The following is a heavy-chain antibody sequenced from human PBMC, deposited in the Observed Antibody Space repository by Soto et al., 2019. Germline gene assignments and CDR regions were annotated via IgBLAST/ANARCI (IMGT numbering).Heavy chain of an antibody. CDR1: GGTFSSYA. D-gene: IGHD3-10*01. J-gene: IGHJ4*02. CDR3: ARVNELLWFGELFHYYFDY. V-gene: IGHV1-69*01. Sequence: QVQLVQSGAEVKKPGSSVKVSCKASGGTFSSYAISWVRQAPGQGLEWMGGIIPIFGKANDAQKLQGRVTITADESTSTAYLGLSSLRSEDTAVYYCARVNELLWFGELFHYYFDYWGQGTLVTVSS. CDR2: IIPIFGKA.